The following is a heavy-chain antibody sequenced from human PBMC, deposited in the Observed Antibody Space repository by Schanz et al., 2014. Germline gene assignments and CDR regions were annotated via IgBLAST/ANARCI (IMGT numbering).Heavy chain of an antibody. CDR3: ARGGARRFPVVPDAIQGLRGHYYYYYLDV. CDR2: LSGSGGST. D-gene: IGHD2-2*02. V-gene: IGHV3-23*01. Sequence: EVQLLESGGGLVQPGGSLRLSCAASGFTFSSYAMSWVRQAPGKGLEWVSALSGSGGSTYYADSVKGRFTISRDNSENTLYLQMNSLSADDTAVFYCARGGARRFPVVPDAIQGLRGHYYYYYLDVWGKGTTVTASS. CDR1: GFTFSSYA. J-gene: IGHJ6*03.